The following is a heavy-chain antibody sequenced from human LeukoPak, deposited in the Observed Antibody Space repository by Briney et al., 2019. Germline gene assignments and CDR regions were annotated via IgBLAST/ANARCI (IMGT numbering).Heavy chain of an antibody. J-gene: IGHJ4*02. V-gene: IGHV3-23*01. Sequence: QTGGSQRLSCAASGFTFSSYAMRSVRQAPGKGLEWVSSVSGSGGSTDYADSVKGRFTISRDNSKNTLYLQMNSLRAEDTAVYYCAKPRAVGVNAFFDYWGQGTLVTVSS. CDR1: GFTFSSYA. CDR2: VSGSGGST. CDR3: AKPRAVGVNAFFDY.